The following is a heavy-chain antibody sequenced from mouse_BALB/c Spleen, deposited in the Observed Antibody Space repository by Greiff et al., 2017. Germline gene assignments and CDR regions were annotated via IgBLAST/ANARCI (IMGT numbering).Heavy chain of an antibody. CDR1: GYTFTSYV. CDR2: INPYNDGT. CDR3: ARYGDRYDEVYYAMDY. J-gene: IGHJ4*01. D-gene: IGHD2-14*01. V-gene: IGHV1-14*01. Sequence: VQLQQSGPELVKPGASVKMSCKASGYTFTSYVMHWVKQKPGQGLEWIGYINPYNDGTKYNEKFKGKATLTSDKSSSTAYMELSSLTSEDSAVYYCARYGDRYDEVYYAMDYWGQGTSVTVSS.